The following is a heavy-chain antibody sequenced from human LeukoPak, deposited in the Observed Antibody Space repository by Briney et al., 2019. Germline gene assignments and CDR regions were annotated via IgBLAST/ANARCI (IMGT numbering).Heavy chain of an antibody. V-gene: IGHV1-2*02. D-gene: IGHD2-15*01. Sequence: ASVKVSCKASGYTFTSYYMHWVRQAPGQGLEWMGWINPNSGGTNYAQKFQGRVTMTRDTSISTAYMELSRLRSDDTAVYYCARAHCSGGSCYGGNWFDPWGQGTLVTVSS. CDR3: ARAHCSGGSCYGGNWFDP. CDR1: GYTFTSYY. J-gene: IGHJ5*02. CDR2: INPNSGGT.